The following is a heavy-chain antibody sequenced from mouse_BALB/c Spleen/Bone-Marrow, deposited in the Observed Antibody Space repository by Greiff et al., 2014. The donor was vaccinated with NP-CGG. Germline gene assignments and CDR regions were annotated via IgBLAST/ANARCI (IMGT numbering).Heavy chain of an antibody. D-gene: IGHD4-1*02. J-gene: IGHJ2*01. CDR1: GYSFTSHW. V-gene: IGHV1-55*01. CDR3: AQLGQGY. CDR2: IYPGSDIT. Sequence: QVQLKESGAGLVKPGTSGKMSCKASGYSFTSHWMHWGKQRPGQGLEWIGDIYPGSDITSYNEKFKSKATLTVDPSSSTAYVQLSSLTSEDSAVYYCAQLGQGYWGQGTTLTVSS.